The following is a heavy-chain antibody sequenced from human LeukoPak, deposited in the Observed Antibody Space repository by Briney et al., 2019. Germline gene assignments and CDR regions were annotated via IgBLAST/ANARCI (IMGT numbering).Heavy chain of an antibody. CDR1: GFTFSSYW. D-gene: IGHD5-12*01. CDR3: ARGGLTGAFDI. CDR2: IKKDGSEK. Sequence: GGSLRLACAASGFTFSSYWMSWVRQAPGKGLEWVANIKKDGSEKYYVDSVKGRFTISRDNAKNTLYLQMNSLRVEDTAVYYCARGGLTGAFDIWGQGTMVTASS. J-gene: IGHJ3*02. V-gene: IGHV3-7*01.